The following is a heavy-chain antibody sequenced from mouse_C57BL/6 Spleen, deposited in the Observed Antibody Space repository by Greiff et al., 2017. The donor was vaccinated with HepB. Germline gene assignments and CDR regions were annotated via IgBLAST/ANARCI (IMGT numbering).Heavy chain of an antibody. J-gene: IGHJ2*01. CDR1: GYTFTSYW. CDR3: ARGGSDYYFDY. CDR2: IYTSDSET. Sequence: VQLQQPGAELVRPGSSVKLSCKASGYTFTSYWMDWVKQRPGQGLEWIGNIYTSDSETHYNQKFKDKATLTVDKSSSTAYMQLSSLTSEDSAVYYCARGGSDYYFDYWGQGTTLTVSS. V-gene: IGHV1-61*01.